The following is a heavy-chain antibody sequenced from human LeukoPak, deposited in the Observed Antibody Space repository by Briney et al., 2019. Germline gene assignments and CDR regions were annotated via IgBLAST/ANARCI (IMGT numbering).Heavy chain of an antibody. CDR3: ARATLTAWYFDL. CDR2: IYYSGST. V-gene: IGHV4-59*02. Sequence: PSETLSLTCTVSGGSVSSYYWSWIRQPPGKGLEWIGYIYYSGSTNYNPSLQSRVTISVDTSKNQFSLKLTSVTAADTAVYYCARATLTAWYFDLWGRGTLVTVSS. CDR1: GGSVSSYY. J-gene: IGHJ2*01.